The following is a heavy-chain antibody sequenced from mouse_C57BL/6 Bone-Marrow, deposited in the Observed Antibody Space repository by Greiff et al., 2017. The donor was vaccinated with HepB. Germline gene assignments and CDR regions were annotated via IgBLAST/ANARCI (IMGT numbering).Heavy chain of an antibody. CDR1: GYAFSSSW. CDR2: IYPGDGDT. J-gene: IGHJ3*01. V-gene: IGHV1-82*01. D-gene: IGHD1-1*01. Sequence: VQLQQSGPELVKPGASVKISCKASGYAFSSSWMNWVKQRPGKGLEWIGRIYPGDGDTNYNGKFKGKATLTADKSSSTAYMQLSSLTSEDSAVYFCSLYRGFAYWGQGTLVTVSA. CDR3: SLYRGFAY.